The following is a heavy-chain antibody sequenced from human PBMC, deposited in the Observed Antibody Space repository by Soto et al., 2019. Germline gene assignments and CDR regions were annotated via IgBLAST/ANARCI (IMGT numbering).Heavy chain of an antibody. D-gene: IGHD4-17*01. CDR2: NNHSGST. V-gene: IGHV4-34*01. Sequence: QVQLQQWGAGLLKPSETLSLTCAVYGGSFSGYYWSWIRQPPGKGLEWIGENNHSGSTNYNPSLKSRVTISVDTSKNQFSLKLSSVTAADTAVYYCARGLRTTKPDAFDIWGQGTMVTVSS. CDR1: GGSFSGYY. CDR3: ARGLRTTKPDAFDI. J-gene: IGHJ3*02.